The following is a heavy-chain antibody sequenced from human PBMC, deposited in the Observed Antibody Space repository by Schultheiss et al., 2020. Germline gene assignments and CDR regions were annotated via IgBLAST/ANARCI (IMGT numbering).Heavy chain of an antibody. V-gene: IGHV4-38-2*02. CDR2: IYHSGST. CDR3: ARDYSGYETDGGTNWFDP. J-gene: IGHJ5*02. Sequence: SETLSLTCAVSGYSISSGYYWGWIRQPPGKGLEWIGSIYHSGSTYYNPSLKSRVTISVDTSKNQFSLKLSSVTAADTAVYYCARDYSGYETDGGTNWFDPWGQGPLGNVSS. D-gene: IGHD5-12*01. CDR1: GYSISSGYY.